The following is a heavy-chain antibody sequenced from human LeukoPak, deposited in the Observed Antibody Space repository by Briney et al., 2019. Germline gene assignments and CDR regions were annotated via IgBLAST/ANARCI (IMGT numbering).Heavy chain of an antibody. CDR2: ISYDGSNK. J-gene: IGHJ4*02. CDR3: ANWNYGYYFDY. V-gene: IGHV3-30*18. CDR1: GFTFSSYG. Sequence: PGGSLRLSCAASGFTFSSYGMHWVRQAPGKGLEWVAVISYDGSNKYYADSVKGRFTISRDNSKSTLYLQMNSLRAEDTAVYYCANWNYGYYFDYWGQGTLVTVSS. D-gene: IGHD1-7*01.